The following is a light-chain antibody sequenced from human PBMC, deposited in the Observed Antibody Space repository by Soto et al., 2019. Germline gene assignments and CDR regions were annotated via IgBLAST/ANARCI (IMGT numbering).Light chain of an antibody. CDR2: KAS. V-gene: IGKV1-5*03. CDR3: QQYNSYSIT. Sequence: DLQMTQSPSTLSASVGDRVTITCRASQSISSRLAWYQQKPGKAPNLLIYKASNLESGVPSRFSGSGSGTEFTLTISSLQPDDSATYYCQQYNSYSITFGQGTKVE. J-gene: IGKJ1*01. CDR1: QSISSR.